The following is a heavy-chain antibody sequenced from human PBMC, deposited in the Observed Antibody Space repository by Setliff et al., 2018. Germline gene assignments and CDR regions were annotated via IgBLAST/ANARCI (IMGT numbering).Heavy chain of an antibody. J-gene: IGHJ2*01. CDR1: GGSIDSGDYY. CDR2: IYFSGST. Sequence: PSETLSLTCTVSGGSIDSGDYYWNWIRQPPGKGLEWIGYIYFSGSTYYKPSLQSRVTMSVDTSKNQFSLKVSSMTSADTAVYYCVRGGSAWAWHYQLWGRGVLVTVSS. CDR3: VRGGSAWAWHYQL. V-gene: IGHV4-30-4*02. D-gene: IGHD3-16*01.